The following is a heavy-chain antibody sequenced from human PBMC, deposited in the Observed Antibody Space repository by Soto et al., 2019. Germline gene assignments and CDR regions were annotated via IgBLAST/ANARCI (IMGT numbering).Heavy chain of an antibody. CDR2: IFYSGST. J-gene: IGHJ6*02. D-gene: IGHD2-15*01. Sequence: SENLSLTCNVSGGSISSSSYHSDWIRQSPGKGLEWIGSIFYSGSTYYNRSLKSRGTISVDTSKNQFSLKLSSVTAADPAVYYCARRTRIGSYGMDVWGQGTTVTVSS. V-gene: IGHV4-39*01. CDR3: ARRTRIGSYGMDV. CDR1: GGSISSSSYH.